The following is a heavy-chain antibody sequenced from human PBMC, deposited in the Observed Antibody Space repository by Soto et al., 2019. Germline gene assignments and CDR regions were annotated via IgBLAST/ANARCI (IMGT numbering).Heavy chain of an antibody. CDR3: AREHRSGYYYY. J-gene: IGHJ4*02. V-gene: IGHV3-72*01. D-gene: IGHD3-22*01. CDR1: GFTFSDHY. Sequence: PGGSLRLSCAASGFTFSDHYMDWVRQAPGKGLEWVGRTRNKANSYTTEYAASVKGRFTISRDDSKNSLYLQMNSLKTEDTAVYYCAREHRSGYYYYWGQGTQVTVSS. CDR2: TRNKANSYTT.